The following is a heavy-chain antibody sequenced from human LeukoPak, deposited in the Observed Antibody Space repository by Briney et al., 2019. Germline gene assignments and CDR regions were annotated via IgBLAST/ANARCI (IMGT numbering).Heavy chain of an antibody. CDR1: GGSFSGYY. CDR3: ARSTMVRGPFDY. D-gene: IGHD3-10*01. CDR2: INHSGST. Sequence: PSETLSLTCAVYGGSFSGYYWSWIRQPPGKGLEWIGEINHSGSTNYNPSLKSRVTISVDTSKNQFPLKLSSVTAADTAVYYCARSTMVRGPFDYWGQGTLVTVSS. V-gene: IGHV4-34*01. J-gene: IGHJ4*02.